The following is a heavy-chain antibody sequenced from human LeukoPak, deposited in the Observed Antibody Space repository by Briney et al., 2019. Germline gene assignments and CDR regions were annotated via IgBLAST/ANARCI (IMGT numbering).Heavy chain of an antibody. CDR3: ATEPTIYDFWSGSMYYFDY. J-gene: IGHJ4*02. CDR2: IIPIFGTA. Sequence: ASVKVSCKVSGGTFSSYAISWVRQAPGQGLEWMGRIIPIFGTANYAQKFQGRVTITTDESTSTAYMELSSLRSEDTAVYYCATEPTIYDFWSGSMYYFDYWGQGTLVTVSS. V-gene: IGHV1-69*05. CDR1: GGTFSSYA. D-gene: IGHD3-3*01.